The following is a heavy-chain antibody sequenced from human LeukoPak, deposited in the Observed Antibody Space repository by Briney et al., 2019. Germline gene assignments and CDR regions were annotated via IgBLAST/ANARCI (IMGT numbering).Heavy chain of an antibody. CDR1: GFTFGSYS. J-gene: IGHJ5*02. D-gene: IGHD5-18*01. Sequence: RSGGSLRLSCAASGFTFGSYSMNWVRQAPGKGLEWVSSISSSSSYIYYADSVKGRFTISRDNAKNSLYLQMNSLRAEDTAVYYCARHARYSYGLRPYNWFDPWGQGTLVTVSS. CDR2: ISSSSSYI. CDR3: ARHARYSYGLRPYNWFDP. V-gene: IGHV3-21*01.